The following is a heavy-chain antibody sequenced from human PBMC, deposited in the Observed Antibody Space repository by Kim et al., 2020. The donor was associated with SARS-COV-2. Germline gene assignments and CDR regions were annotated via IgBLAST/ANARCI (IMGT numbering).Heavy chain of an antibody. D-gene: IGHD1-7*01. Sequence: SETLSLTCTVSGGSISSYYWSWIRQPPGKGLEWIGYIYYSGSTNYNPSLKSRVTISVDTSKNQFSLKLSSVTAADTAVYYCARNDWNYVFDYWGQGTLVTVSS. CDR2: IYYSGST. J-gene: IGHJ4*02. CDR1: GGSISSYY. V-gene: IGHV4-59*01. CDR3: ARNDWNYVFDY.